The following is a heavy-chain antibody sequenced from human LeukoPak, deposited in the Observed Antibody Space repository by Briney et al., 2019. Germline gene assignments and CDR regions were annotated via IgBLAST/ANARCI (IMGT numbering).Heavy chain of an antibody. CDR1: GFTFSSYS. CDR2: ISSSSSYI. D-gene: IGHD1-1*01. Sequence: GGSLRLSCAASGFTFSSYSMTWVRQAPGKGLEWVSSISSSSSYIYYADSVKGRFTISRDNAKNSLYLQMNSLRAEDTAVYYCARDFGAGSFDYWGQGTLVTVSS. CDR3: ARDFGAGSFDY. V-gene: IGHV3-21*01. J-gene: IGHJ4*02.